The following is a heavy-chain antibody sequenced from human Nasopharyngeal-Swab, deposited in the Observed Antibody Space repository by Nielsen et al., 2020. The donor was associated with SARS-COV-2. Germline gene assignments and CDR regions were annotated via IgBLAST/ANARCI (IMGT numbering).Heavy chain of an antibody. J-gene: IGHJ6*02. V-gene: IGHV3-23*01. Sequence: VRQAPGTGLEWVSAISGSGGSTYYADSVKGRFTISRDNSKNTLYLQMNSLRAEDTAVYYCAKVARDIVVVPAAMKAYYYYGMDVWGQGTTVTVSS. D-gene: IGHD2-2*01. CDR3: AKVARDIVVVPAAMKAYYYYGMDV. CDR2: ISGSGGST.